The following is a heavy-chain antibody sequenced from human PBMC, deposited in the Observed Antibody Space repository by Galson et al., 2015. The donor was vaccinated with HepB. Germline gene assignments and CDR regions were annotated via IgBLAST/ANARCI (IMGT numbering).Heavy chain of an antibody. CDR1: GFSFSNYY. D-gene: IGHD2-2*01. CDR2: IKKDGREK. V-gene: IGHV3-7*01. Sequence: SLRLACAASGFSFSNYYMGWVRQAPGKGLEGVASIKKDGREKYYVDSVKGRVTISRYNAKNSLYLQMNSLRAEDTAVYYFVRRGTDSSTSCFLSDCWGPGTLVAPSS. J-gene: IGHJ4*02. CDR3: VRRGTDSSTSCFLSDC.